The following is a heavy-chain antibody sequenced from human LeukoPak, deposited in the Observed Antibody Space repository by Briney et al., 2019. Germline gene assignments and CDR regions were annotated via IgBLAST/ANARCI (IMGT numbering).Heavy chain of an antibody. CDR1: GGSISSGGYY. V-gene: IGHV4-30-2*01. Sequence: SETLSLTCTVSGGSISSGGYYWSWIRQPPGKGLEWIGYIYHSGSTYYNPSLKSRVTISVDRSKNQFSLKLSSVTAADTAVYYCARASNWYYDSSGPDAFDIWGQGTMVTVSS. J-gene: IGHJ3*02. CDR3: ARASNWYYDSSGPDAFDI. D-gene: IGHD3-22*01. CDR2: IYHSGST.